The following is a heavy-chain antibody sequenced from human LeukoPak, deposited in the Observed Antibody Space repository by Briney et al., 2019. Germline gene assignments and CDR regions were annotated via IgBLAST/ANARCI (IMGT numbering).Heavy chain of an antibody. CDR2: ISWNSGSI. Sequence: PGGSLRLSCAASGFTFDDYAMHWVRQAPGKGLEWVSGISWNSGSIGYADSVKGRFTISRDSAKNSLYLQMNSLRAEDTALYYCARTVSRYYGMDVWGQGTTVTVSS. CDR3: ARTVSRYYGMDV. J-gene: IGHJ6*02. D-gene: IGHD1-1*01. CDR1: GFTFDDYA. V-gene: IGHV3-9*01.